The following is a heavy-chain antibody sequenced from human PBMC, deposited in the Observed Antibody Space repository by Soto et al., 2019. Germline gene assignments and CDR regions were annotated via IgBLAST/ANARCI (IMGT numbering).Heavy chain of an antibody. CDR3: ARMASFGSLNWFDS. CDR2: MNPGSGDT. Sequence: VASVKVSCKASGYTFTNNDVTWVRQATGQGLEWMGWMNPGSGDTGYAQKFQGRVTMTRNISIATAYMELSSLRSEDTAIYYCARMASFGSLNWFDSWGQGTLVTVSS. CDR1: GYTFTNND. V-gene: IGHV1-8*01. D-gene: IGHD5-18*01. J-gene: IGHJ5*01.